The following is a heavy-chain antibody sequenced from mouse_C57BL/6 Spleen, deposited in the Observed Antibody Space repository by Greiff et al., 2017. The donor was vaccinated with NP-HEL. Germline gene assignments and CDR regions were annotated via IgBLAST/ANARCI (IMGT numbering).Heavy chain of an antibody. D-gene: IGHD1-1*01. Sequence: EVKVVESGGGLVQPGGSMKLSCVASGFTFSNYWMNWVRQSPEQGLEWVAQIRLKSDNYATQDAETVKGRFTISRDDSKSRVYLQMNNLRAEDTGIYYCTGKSITTVVARYFDVWGTGTTVTVSS. V-gene: IGHV6-3*01. CDR3: TGKSITTVVARYFDV. CDR1: GFTFSNYW. J-gene: IGHJ1*03. CDR2: IRLKSDNYAT.